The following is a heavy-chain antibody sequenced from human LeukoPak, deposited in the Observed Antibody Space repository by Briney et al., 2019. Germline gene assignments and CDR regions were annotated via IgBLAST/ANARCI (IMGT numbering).Heavy chain of an antibody. CDR3: ARVPMVRAIEYYYYYGMDV. Sequence: GSSVKVSCKASGGTFSCYAISWVRQAPGQGLEWMGGIIPIFGTANYAQKFQGRVTITADESTSTAYMELSSLRSEDTAVYYCARVPMVRAIEYYYYYGMDVWGQGTTVTVSS. J-gene: IGHJ6*02. CDR1: GGTFSCYA. D-gene: IGHD3-10*01. V-gene: IGHV1-69*01. CDR2: IIPIFGTA.